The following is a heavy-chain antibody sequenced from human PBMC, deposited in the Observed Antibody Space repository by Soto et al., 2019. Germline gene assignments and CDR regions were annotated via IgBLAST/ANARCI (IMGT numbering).Heavy chain of an antibody. Sequence: VGSLRLSCAASGFTFSSYGMHWVRQSPGKGLEWVAVIWYDGSNKYYADSVKGRFTISRDNSKNTLYLQMNSLRAEDTAVYYCARGQWEAAAGKRYGMDVWGQRTLVSVSS. J-gene: IGHJ6*01. V-gene: IGHV3-33*01. CDR2: IWYDGSNK. CDR1: GFTFSSYG. D-gene: IGHD6-13*01. CDR3: ARGQWEAAAGKRYGMDV.